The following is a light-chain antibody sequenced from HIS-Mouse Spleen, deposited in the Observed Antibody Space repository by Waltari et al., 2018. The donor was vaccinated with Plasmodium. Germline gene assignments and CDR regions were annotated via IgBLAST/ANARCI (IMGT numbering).Light chain of an antibody. CDR1: SSDVGGYNS. Sequence: QSALTQPRPVSGSPGQSVTISCTGTSSDVGGYNSVSWYQQHPGKAPKLMLYDVSKRPSGVPDRFSGSKSGNTASLTISGLQAEDEADYYCCSYAGSYTYVFGTGTKVTVL. V-gene: IGLV2-11*01. J-gene: IGLJ1*01. CDR3: CSYAGSYTYV. CDR2: DVS.